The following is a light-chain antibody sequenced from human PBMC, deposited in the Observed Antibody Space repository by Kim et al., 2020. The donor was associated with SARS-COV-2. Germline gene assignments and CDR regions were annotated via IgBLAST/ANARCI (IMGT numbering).Light chain of an antibody. Sequence: PGEGATPACRASQSVSSSYLAWYQQKPGQAPRLLIYGASSRATGIPDRFSGSGSGTDFTLTISRLEPEDFAVYYCQQYGSSPWTFGQGTKVDIK. CDR3: QQYGSSPWT. CDR2: GAS. J-gene: IGKJ1*01. V-gene: IGKV3-20*01. CDR1: QSVSSSY.